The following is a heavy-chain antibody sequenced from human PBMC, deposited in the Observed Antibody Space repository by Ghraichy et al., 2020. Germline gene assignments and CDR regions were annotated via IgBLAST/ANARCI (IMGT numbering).Heavy chain of an antibody. CDR2: ISGRGYSA. CDR1: GFTFYTYA. D-gene: IGHD2-15*01. Sequence: GESLNISCAASGFTFYTYAMSWVRQAPGKGLEWVSAISGRGYSAFYADSVKGRFTISRDNPKNTLYLQMNSLRAEDTAVYYCAKSGYCSDDACTTAFDYWGQGALVTVSS. J-gene: IGHJ4*02. V-gene: IGHV3-23*01. CDR3: AKSGYCSDDACTTAFDY.